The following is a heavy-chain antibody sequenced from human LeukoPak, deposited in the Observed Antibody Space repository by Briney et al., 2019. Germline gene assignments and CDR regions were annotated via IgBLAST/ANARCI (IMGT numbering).Heavy chain of an antibody. V-gene: IGHV4-31*03. CDR1: GGSLSSGGYY. CDR3: ARDRGRTVTYRPLHWYFDL. Sequence: SETLSLTCTVSGGSLSSGGYYWSWIRQHPGKGLEWIGYIYYSGSTYYNPSLKSRVTIPVDTSKNQFSLKLSSVTAADTAVYYCARDRGRTVTYRPLHWYFDLWGRGTLVTVSS. J-gene: IGHJ2*01. CDR2: IYYSGST. D-gene: IGHD4-17*01.